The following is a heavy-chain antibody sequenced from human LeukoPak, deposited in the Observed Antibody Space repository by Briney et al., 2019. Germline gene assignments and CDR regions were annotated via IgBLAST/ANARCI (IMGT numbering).Heavy chain of an antibody. CDR2: INHSGGT. V-gene: IGHV4-34*01. D-gene: IGHD4-17*01. CDR1: GGSFSGYY. Sequence: PSETLSLTCAVYGGSFSGYYWSWIRQPPGKGLEWIGEINHSGGTNCNPSLKSRVTISVDTSKNQFSLKLSSVTAADTAVYYCARYGDYTRDAFDIWGQGTMVTVSS. J-gene: IGHJ3*02. CDR3: ARYGDYTRDAFDI.